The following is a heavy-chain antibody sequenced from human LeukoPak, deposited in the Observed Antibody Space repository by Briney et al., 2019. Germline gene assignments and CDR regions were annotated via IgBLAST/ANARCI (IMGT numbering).Heavy chain of an antibody. D-gene: IGHD2-15*01. CDR2: IYHSGST. V-gene: IGHV4-38-2*02. Sequence: PSETLSLTCTVSGGSISSYYWGWIRQPPGKGLEWIGSIYHSGSTYYNPSLKSRVTISVDTSKNQFSLKLNSVTAADTAVYYCARAFGCSGGSCYRFFDYWGQGTLVTVSS. CDR3: ARAFGCSGGSCYRFFDY. J-gene: IGHJ4*02. CDR1: GGSISSYY.